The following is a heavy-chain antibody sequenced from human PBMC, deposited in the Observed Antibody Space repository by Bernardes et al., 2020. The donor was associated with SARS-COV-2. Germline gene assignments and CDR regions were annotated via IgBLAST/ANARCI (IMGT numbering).Heavy chain of an antibody. J-gene: IGHJ3*02. Sequence: SHFTPSKATQTLTLACPFSGFSLGHSGVGVGWIRQPPGKALEWLAPTYWNDDKRYSPSLKSRLTITKDTSKNQVVLTMTNMDPVDTATYYCAHRPGGIAAAGRGAFDIWGQGTMVTVSS. CDR3: AHRPGGIAAAGRGAFDI. CDR1: GFSLGHSGVG. D-gene: IGHD6-13*01. CDR2: TYWNDDK. V-gene: IGHV2-5*01.